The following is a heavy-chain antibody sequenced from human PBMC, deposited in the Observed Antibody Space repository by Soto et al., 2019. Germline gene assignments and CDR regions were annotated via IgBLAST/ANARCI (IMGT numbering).Heavy chain of an antibody. D-gene: IGHD2-2*01. CDR3: ARPQPSYYYYGMDV. CDR2: IDPSDSYT. V-gene: IGHV5-10-1*01. Sequence: GESLKISCKGSGYSFTSYWISWVRQMPGKGLEWMGRIDPSDSYTNYSPSFQGHVTISADKSISTAYLQWSSLKASDAAMYYCARPQPSYYYYGMDVWGQGTTVTVSS. J-gene: IGHJ6*02. CDR1: GYSFTSYW.